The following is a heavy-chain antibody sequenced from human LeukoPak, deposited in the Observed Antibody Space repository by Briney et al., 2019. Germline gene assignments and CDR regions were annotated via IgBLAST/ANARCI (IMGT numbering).Heavy chain of an antibody. D-gene: IGHD5-12*01. Sequence: ASVNVSCKACVYTFTGYYMHGVRQAPGQGGEGMGWINTNSGGTNYAQKFQGRVTMNRAPSISTAYMELRRLRSDDTAVYYCARSKWLRSSFDYWGQGTPVTVSS. CDR3: ARSKWLRSSFDY. CDR1: VYTFTGYY. V-gene: IGHV1-2*02. J-gene: IGHJ4*02. CDR2: INTNSGGT.